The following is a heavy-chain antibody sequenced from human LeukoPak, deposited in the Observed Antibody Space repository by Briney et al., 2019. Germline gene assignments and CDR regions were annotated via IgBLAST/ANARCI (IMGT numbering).Heavy chain of an antibody. CDR3: ARVFARQLARVDH. CDR2: IYYSGST. CDR1: GGSISSYY. J-gene: IGHJ4*02. Sequence: SETLSLTCTVSGGSISSYYWSWIRQPPGKGLEWIGYIYYSGSTNYNPSLKSRVTISVDTSKNQFSLKLSSVTAADTAVYYCARVFARQLARVDHWGQGTLVTVSS. D-gene: IGHD6-13*01. V-gene: IGHV4-59*01.